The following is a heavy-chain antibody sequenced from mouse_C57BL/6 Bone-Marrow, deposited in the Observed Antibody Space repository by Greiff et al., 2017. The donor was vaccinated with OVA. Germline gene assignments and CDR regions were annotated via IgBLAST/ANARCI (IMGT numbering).Heavy chain of an antibody. V-gene: IGHV1-81*01. J-gene: IGHJ3*01. CDR1: GYTFTSYC. D-gene: IGHD2-5*01. CDR2: IYPRSGST. Sequence: VKLQESGAELVRPGASVKLSCKASGYTFTSYCISWVQQRPGQGLEWIGEIYPRSGSTYYNEKFKGKATLTADKSSSTTYMELRSLTSEDSAVYFCARDSDYLPWFAYWGQGTLVTVSA. CDR3: ARDSDYLPWFAY.